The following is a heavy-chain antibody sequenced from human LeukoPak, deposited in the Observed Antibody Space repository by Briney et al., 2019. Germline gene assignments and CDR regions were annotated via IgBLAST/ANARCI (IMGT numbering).Heavy chain of an antibody. V-gene: IGHV3-74*01. D-gene: IGHD6-13*01. J-gene: IGHJ4*02. CDR3: ARGGSRPIDY. CDR2: INSDGSST. Sequence: QPGRSLRLSCAASGFTFSSYWMHWVRQAPGKGLVWVSRINSDGSSTSYADLVKGRFTISRDNAKNTLYLQMNSLGAEDTAVYYCARGGSRPIDYWGQGTLVTVSS. CDR1: GFTFSSYW.